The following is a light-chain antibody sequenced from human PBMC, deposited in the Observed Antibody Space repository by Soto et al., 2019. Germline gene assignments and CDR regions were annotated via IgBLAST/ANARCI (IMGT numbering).Light chain of an antibody. Sequence: HPVLTQSSSASASLGSSVKLTCTLNSGHSTYIIAWHQHQPGKAPRYLMKLEGSGSYNKGSGVPDRFSGSSSGADRYLTISNLQSEDEAAYYCETWDSDTRVFGGGTKLTVL. CDR2: LEGSGSY. V-gene: IGLV4-60*03. CDR1: SGHSTYI. J-gene: IGLJ2*01. CDR3: ETWDSDTRV.